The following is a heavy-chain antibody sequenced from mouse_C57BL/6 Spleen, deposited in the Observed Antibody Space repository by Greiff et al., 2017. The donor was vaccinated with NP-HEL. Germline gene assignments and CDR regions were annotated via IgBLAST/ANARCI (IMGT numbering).Heavy chain of an antibody. D-gene: IGHD2-1*01. V-gene: IGHV1-81*01. CDR1: GYTFTSYG. Sequence: QVQLQQSGAELARPGASVKLSCKASGYTFTSYGISWVKQRTGQGLEWIGEIYPRSGNTYYNEKFKGKATLTADKSSSTAYMELRSLTSEDSAVYFGARGDYGNCGSFDSWAQGTTLTVSS. J-gene: IGHJ2*01. CDR3: ARGDYGNCGSFDS. CDR2: IYPRSGNT.